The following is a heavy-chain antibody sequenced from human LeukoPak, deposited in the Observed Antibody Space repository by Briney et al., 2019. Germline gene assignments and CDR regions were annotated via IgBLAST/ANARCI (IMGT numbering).Heavy chain of an antibody. CDR1: GFTFSSYT. CDR3: ARDVYGDYANDY. J-gene: IGHJ4*02. CDR2: ITGSGSDM. D-gene: IGHD4-17*01. Sequence: GGSLRLSCAASGFTFSSYTMNWVRQAPGEGLEWVSSITGSGSDMYYADSVKGRFTISRGNAKNSLYLQMNSLRAEDTAVYYCARDVYGDYANDYWGQGTLVTVSS. V-gene: IGHV3-21*01.